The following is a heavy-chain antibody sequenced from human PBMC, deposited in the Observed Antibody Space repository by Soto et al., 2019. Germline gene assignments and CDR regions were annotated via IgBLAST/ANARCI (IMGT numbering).Heavy chain of an antibody. V-gene: IGHV1-58*01. CDR2: LVVGRGNT. J-gene: IGHJ4*02. D-gene: IGHD3-3*01. CDR1: AMVLSGPA. Sequence: VPLKTFAMVLSGPAVNWVLSGGGPCLAWIGCLVVGRGNTRCAQHFKERVTLTRDMSTGTAYMELRTLTSEDTAVYHCAAAQVLRVSKGVPASVAHWGQGTLVTVSS. CDR3: AAAQVLRVSKGVPASVAH.